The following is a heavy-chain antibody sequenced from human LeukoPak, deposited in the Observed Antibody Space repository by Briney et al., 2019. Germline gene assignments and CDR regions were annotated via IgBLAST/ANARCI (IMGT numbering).Heavy chain of an antibody. J-gene: IGHJ4*02. CDR2: ISNNGGYT. CDR3: AKQLGYCSDGSCYFPY. D-gene: IGHD2-15*01. CDR1: GFTFSSSA. V-gene: IGHV3-23*01. Sequence: GGSLRLSCAASGFTFSSSAMSWVRQAPGKGLEWVSAISNNGGYTYYADSVQGRFTISRDNSKNTLCLQMNSLRAEDAAVYYCAKQLGYCSDGSCYFPYWGQGTLVTVSS.